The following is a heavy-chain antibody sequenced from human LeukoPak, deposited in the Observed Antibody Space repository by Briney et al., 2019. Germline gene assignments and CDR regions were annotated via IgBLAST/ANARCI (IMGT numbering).Heavy chain of an antibody. Sequence: SVKVSCKASGGTFSSYAISWVRQAPGQGLEWMGGIIPIFGTANYAQKFQGRVAITADESTSTAYMERSSLRSEDTAVYYCARVSCSSTSCFDYWGQGTLVTVSS. J-gene: IGHJ4*02. CDR3: ARVSCSSTSCFDY. V-gene: IGHV1-69*13. CDR2: IIPIFGTA. CDR1: GGTFSSYA. D-gene: IGHD2-2*01.